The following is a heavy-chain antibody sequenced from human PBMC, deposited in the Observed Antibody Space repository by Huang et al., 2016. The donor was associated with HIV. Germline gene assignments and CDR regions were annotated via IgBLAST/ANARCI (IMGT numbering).Heavy chain of an antibody. V-gene: IGHV3-30-3*01. CDR3: ARSEPSRYYFDY. CDR2: ISNEGSTK. CDR1: GFTFSNLA. J-gene: IGHJ4*02. Sequence: QVQLVESGGGVVQPGTSLRLSCSASGFTFSNLAWNGGRQAPGKGLEWVAVISNEGSTKYYADSVKGRFTISRDNSKNTVYLQMNSLRAEDTAVYYCARSEPSRYYFDYWGQGTLVTVSS.